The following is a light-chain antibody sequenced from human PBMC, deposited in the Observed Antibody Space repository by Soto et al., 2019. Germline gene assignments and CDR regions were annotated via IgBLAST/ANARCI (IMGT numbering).Light chain of an antibody. Sequence: DIQMTQSPSSLSASVGDRVTITCRASQSISSYLNWYQQKPGKASKLLIYATSSLQSGVPSRFSGSGSGTDFTLTISSLRPEDFATYYCQQSYSTPITFGQGTRLEIK. V-gene: IGKV1-39*01. CDR3: QQSYSTPIT. J-gene: IGKJ5*01. CDR2: ATS. CDR1: QSISSY.